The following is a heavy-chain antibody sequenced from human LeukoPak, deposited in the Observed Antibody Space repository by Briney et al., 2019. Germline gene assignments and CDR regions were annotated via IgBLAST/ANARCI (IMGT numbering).Heavy chain of an antibody. CDR3: ARGYYGDDYYYYMDV. CDR2: INPSGGST. J-gene: IGHJ6*03. V-gene: IGHV1-46*01. Sequence: ASVKVSCKASGYTFTSYYMHWVRQAPGQGLEWMGIINPSGGSTSYAQKFQGRVTMTRDMSTSTVYMELSSLRSEDTAVYYCARGYYGDDYYYYMDVWGKGTTVTVSS. D-gene: IGHD4-17*01. CDR1: GYTFTSYY.